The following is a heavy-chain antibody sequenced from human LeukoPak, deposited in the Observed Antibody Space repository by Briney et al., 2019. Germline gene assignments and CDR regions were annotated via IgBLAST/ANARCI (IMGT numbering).Heavy chain of an antibody. J-gene: IGHJ6*02. CDR2: INHSGST. Sequence: SETLSLTCAVYGGSFSGYYWSWIRQPPGKGLEWIGEINHSGSTNYNPSLKSRVTISVDTSKNRFSLKLSSVTAADTAVYYCAREKGVAVAVPYYYGMDVWGQGTTVTVSS. D-gene: IGHD6-19*01. CDR3: AREKGVAVAVPYYYGMDV. V-gene: IGHV4-34*01. CDR1: GGSFSGYY.